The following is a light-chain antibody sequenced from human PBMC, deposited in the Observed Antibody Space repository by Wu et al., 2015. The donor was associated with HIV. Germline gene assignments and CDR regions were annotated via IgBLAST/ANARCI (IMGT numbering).Light chain of an antibody. V-gene: IGKV3-11*01. CDR3: QQYGSSFT. CDR2: DSS. CDR1: QSVSRY. J-gene: IGKJ3*01. Sequence: EIVLTQSPATLSLSPGERATLSCRASQSVSRYLAWYQQKPGQAPRLLIYDSSNRATGIPARFSGSGSGTDFTLTISSLEPEDFAVYYCQQYGSSFTFGPGTKVDLK.